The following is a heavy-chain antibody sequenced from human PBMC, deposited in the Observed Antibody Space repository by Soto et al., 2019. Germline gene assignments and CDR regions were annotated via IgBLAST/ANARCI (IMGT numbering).Heavy chain of an antibody. J-gene: IGHJ6*03. D-gene: IGHD4-17*01. CDR3: ARHGMHGDYVPAYYYYYYMDV. CDR2: IYPGDSDT. V-gene: IGHV5-51*01. CDR1: GYSFTSYW. Sequence: PGESLKISCKGSGYSFTSYWIGWVRQMPGKGLEWMGIIYPGDSDTRYSPSFQGQVTISADKSISTAYLQWSSLKASDTAMYYCARHGMHGDYVPAYYYYYYMDVWGKGTTLTVSS.